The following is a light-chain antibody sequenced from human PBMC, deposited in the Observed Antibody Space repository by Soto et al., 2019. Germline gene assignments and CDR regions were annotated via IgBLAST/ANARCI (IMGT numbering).Light chain of an antibody. Sequence: DIVMTPSPLSLPVTPGEPASISCRSSQSLLYSNGNNYLNWYLQKPGQSPQLLIYLTSYRASGVPDRFSGRGSGTDFTLKISRVEAEDVGVYYCLQALQTPPTFGQGTRLEIK. CDR2: LTS. CDR3: LQALQTPPT. CDR1: QSLLYSNGNNY. J-gene: IGKJ5*01. V-gene: IGKV2-28*01.